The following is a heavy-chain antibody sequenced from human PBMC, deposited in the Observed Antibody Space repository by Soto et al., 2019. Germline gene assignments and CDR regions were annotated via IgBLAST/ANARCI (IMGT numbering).Heavy chain of an antibody. CDR3: ARRYGSAFDI. J-gene: IGHJ3*02. CDR1: GGSISSYY. V-gene: IGHV4-59*01. CDR2: IYYSGST. Sequence: PSETLSLTCTVSGGSISSYYWSWIRQPPGKGLEWIGYIYYSGSTNYNPSLKSRVTISVDTSKNQFSLKLSSVTAADTAAYYCARRYGSAFDIWGQGTMVTVS. D-gene: IGHD3-10*01.